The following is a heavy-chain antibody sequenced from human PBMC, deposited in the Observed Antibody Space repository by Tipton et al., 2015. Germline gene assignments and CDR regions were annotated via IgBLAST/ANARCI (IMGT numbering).Heavy chain of an antibody. CDR3: ARRRWDYGDYISGAGVSFGPIDI. D-gene: IGHD4-17*01. J-gene: IGHJ3*02. CDR2: IDYIGST. Sequence: TLSLTCTVSGDSISSSRYYWGWIRQPPGKGLEWIGSIDYIGSTYSNPSLKSRVTISADTSKNQFSLKLSSVTAADTAVYYCARRRWDYGDYISGAGVSFGPIDIWGQGTMVTVSS. CDR1: GDSISSSRYY. V-gene: IGHV4-39*01.